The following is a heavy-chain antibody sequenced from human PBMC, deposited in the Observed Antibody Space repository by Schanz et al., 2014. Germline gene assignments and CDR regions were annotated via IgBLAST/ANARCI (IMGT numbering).Heavy chain of an antibody. D-gene: IGHD2-2*01. CDR3: IRGDIMVVPVAHF. CDR2: ISSTGGST. J-gene: IGHJ4*02. Sequence: EVQLVESGGGLVQPGGSLRLSCAASGFSVSSNFMTWVRQAPGKGLEWVSAISSTGGSTYYADSVTGRFTIFRDNSKNTLYLQMSSLRAEDTAVYYCIRGDIMVVPVAHFWGQGTLVAVSS. V-gene: IGHV3-23*04. CDR1: GFSVSSNF.